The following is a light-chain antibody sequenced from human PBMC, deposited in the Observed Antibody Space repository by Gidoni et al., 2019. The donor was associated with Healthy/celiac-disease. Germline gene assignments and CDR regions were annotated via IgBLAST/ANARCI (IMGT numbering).Light chain of an antibody. CDR1: SSTIGAGYD. J-gene: IGLJ2*01. CDR2: GNS. CDR3: QSYDSSLSGSV. Sequence: QSVLTQPPPVSGAPGQRVTIPCTGSSSTIGAGYDVHWYQQLPGTAPKLLIYGNSNRPSGVPDRFSGSKSGTSASLAITGLQAEDEADYYCQSYDSSLSGSVFGGGTKLTVL. V-gene: IGLV1-40*01.